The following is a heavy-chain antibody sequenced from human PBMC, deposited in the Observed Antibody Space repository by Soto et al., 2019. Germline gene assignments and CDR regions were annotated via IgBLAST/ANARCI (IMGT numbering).Heavy chain of an antibody. J-gene: IGHJ4*02. CDR1: GGSVNNDNYY. CDR3: ARSKTTVTTNDY. D-gene: IGHD4-17*01. V-gene: IGHV4-30-2*01. CDR2: IYHSGST. Sequence: SLTCTVSGGSVNNDNYYWGWVRQPPGKGLEWIGYIYHSGSTYYNPSLKSRVTISVDRSKNQFSLKLSSVTAADTAVYYCARSKTTVTTNDYWGQGSLVTVSS.